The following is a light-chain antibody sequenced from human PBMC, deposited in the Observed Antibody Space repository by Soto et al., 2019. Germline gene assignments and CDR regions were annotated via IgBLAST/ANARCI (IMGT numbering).Light chain of an antibody. V-gene: IGKV3-20*01. CDR1: QSVSSY. CDR2: GAS. J-gene: IGKJ3*01. Sequence: EIVLTQSPGTLSSSPGERATLSCRASQSVSSYLAWYQEKPGQAPRLLIYGASSRATGIPDRFSGSGSGTDFTLTISRLEPEDFAVYYCQQYGSSPFIFGPGTKVDTK. CDR3: QQYGSSPFI.